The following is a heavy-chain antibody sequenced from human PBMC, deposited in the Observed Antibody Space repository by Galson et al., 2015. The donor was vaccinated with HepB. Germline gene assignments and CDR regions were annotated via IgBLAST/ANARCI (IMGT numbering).Heavy chain of an antibody. V-gene: IGHV3-23*01. CDR3: AKRLFVPTDC. Sequence: SLRLSCAASGFALSYYGMNWARQAPGKGLEWVSGFGTSGDKTSYADSVKGRFTISRDNSRNTLYLQMNSLRAEDTAVYYCAKRLFVPTDCWGQGTLVTVSS. J-gene: IGHJ4*02. CDR2: FGTSGDKT. CDR1: GFALSYYG.